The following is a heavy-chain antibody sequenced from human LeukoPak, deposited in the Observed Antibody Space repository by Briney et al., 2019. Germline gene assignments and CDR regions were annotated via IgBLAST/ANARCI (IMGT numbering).Heavy chain of an antibody. Sequence: GGSLRLSCAASGFTFSSYEMNWVRQALGKGLEWVSYISSSSSYIYYADSVKGRFTISRDNAKNSLYLQMNSLRAEDTAVYYCARVRDHRADFWGQGTLVTVSS. J-gene: IGHJ4*02. CDR3: ARVRDHRADF. V-gene: IGHV3-21*05. CDR2: ISSSSSYI. CDR1: GFTFSSYE. D-gene: IGHD3-10*01.